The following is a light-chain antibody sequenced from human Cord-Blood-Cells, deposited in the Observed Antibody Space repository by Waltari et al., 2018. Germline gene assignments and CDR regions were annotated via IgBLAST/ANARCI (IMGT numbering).Light chain of an antibody. V-gene: IGLV2-14*01. J-gene: IGLJ1*01. Sequence: QSALTQPASVSGSPGQSITISCTGTSSDVGGYNYVSWYQQHPAKAPKLMMYEVSNRPSGVSNLFSGSKSGNTASLTISGLQAEDEADYYCSSYTSSSTPYVFGTGTKVTVL. CDR3: SSYTSSSTPYV. CDR2: EVS. CDR1: SSDVGGYNY.